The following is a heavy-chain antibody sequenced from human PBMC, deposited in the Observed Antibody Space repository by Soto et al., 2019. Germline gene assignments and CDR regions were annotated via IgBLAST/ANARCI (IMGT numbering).Heavy chain of an antibody. V-gene: IGHV3-48*01. CDR1: GFTFSSYS. D-gene: IGHD2-8*01. CDR2: ISSSSSTI. J-gene: IGHJ6*03. Sequence: PGGSLRLSCAASGFTFSSYSMNWVRQAPGKGLEWVSYISSSSSTIYYADSVKGRFTISRDNAKNSLYLQMNSLRAEDTAVYYCARDIVLYPGGDYYYYMDVWGKGTTVTVSS. CDR3: ARDIVLYPGGDYYYYMDV.